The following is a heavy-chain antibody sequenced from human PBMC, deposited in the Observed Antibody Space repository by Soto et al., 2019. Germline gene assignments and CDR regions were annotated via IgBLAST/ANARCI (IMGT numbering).Heavy chain of an antibody. V-gene: IGHV4-59*12. CDR1: GGSLSSYY. CDR2: IYHSGNT. CDR3: ARRWGEGRVDY. D-gene: IGHD3-10*01. J-gene: IGHJ4*02. Sequence: SETLSLTCTVSGGSLSSYYWTWIRQPPGKGLEWIGEIYHSGNTNYNPSLKSRVTMAVDKSRNQFSLKLSSVTAADTAVYYCARRWGEGRVDYWGQGTLVTVSS.